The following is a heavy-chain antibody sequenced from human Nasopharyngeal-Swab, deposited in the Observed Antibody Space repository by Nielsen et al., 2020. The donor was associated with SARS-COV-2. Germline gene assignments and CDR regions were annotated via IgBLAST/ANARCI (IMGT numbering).Heavy chain of an antibody. CDR1: GGSFSGYY. D-gene: IGHD2-21*02. J-gene: IGHJ4*02. CDR2: IIHSGST. CDR3: ARGPVVAYCGGDCYSEVILPGFDY. Sequence: SETLSLTCAVYGGSFSGYYWSWIRQPPGKGLEWIGEIIHSGSTNYNPSLKSRVIISVDTSKNQFSLKLSSVTAADTALYYCARGPVVAYCGGDCYSEVILPGFDYWGQGTLVTVSS. V-gene: IGHV4-34*01.